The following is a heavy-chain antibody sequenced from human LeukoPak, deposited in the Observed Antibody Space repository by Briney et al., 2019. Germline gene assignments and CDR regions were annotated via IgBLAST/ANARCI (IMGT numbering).Heavy chain of an antibody. CDR3: AREFGEDVYCSDTSCSPSFDY. V-gene: IGHV1-3*03. CDR1: GYTFTSYA. Sequence: GASVKVSCKASGYTFTSYAMHWVRQAPGQRLEWMGWINAGNGNTKYSQEFQGRVTITRDTSASTAYMELSSLRSEDMAVYYCAREFGEDVYCSDTSCSPSFDYWGQGTLVTVSS. CDR2: INAGNGNT. D-gene: IGHD2-2*01. J-gene: IGHJ4*02.